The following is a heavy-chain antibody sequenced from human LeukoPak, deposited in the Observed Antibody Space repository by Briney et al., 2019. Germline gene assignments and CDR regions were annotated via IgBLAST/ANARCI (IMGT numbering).Heavy chain of an antibody. D-gene: IGHD2-8*02. V-gene: IGHV4-39*01. Sequence: PSETLSLTCTVSGGSISSSNYHWGWIRQPPGKGLEWIGTMYYSGNTYYNPSLKSRVTISVDTSKNQFSLKLSSVTAADTAVYYCARQVAYGSMYWDDSWGQGTLVTVSS. CDR3: ARQVAYGSMYWDDS. CDR1: GGSISSSNYH. CDR2: MYYSGNT. J-gene: IGHJ4*02.